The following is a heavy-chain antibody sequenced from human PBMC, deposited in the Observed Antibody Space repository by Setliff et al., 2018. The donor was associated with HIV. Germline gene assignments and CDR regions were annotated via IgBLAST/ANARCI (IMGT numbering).Heavy chain of an antibody. CDR1: GGSTSSDT. D-gene: IGHD3-16*01. CDR2: IYRSGST. V-gene: IGHV4-4*07. CDR3: AKHDFGEGSCFDP. Sequence: SETLSLTCSVSGGSTSSDTWSWIRQPAGQGLEWIGRIYRSGSTNYNTPLESRVTMSVDTPKNQFSLNLNSVTAADTAVYYCAKHDFGEGSCFDPWGQGSLVTVSS. J-gene: IGHJ5*02.